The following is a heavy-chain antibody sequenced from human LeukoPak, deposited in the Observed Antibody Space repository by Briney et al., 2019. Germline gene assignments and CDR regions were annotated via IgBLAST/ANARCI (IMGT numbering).Heavy chain of an antibody. CDR1: GGSIRSYY. V-gene: IGHV4-59*01. Sequence: SETLSLTCTVSGGSIRSYYWSWIRQPPGKGLEWIGYIHYSGSTNYNPSLKSRVTISVDTSKNQFSLKLTSVTAADTAVYYCARVDYGGYLTPLFDSWGQGTLVTVSS. D-gene: IGHD4-23*01. J-gene: IGHJ4*02. CDR2: IHYSGST. CDR3: ARVDYGGYLTPLFDS.